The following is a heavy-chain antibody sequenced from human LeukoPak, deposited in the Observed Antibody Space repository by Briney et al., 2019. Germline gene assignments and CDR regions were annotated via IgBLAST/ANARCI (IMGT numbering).Heavy chain of an antibody. CDR2: IYYSGST. CDR1: GGSISSSSYY. CDR3: ARGLPRYGSGSSGPHFDY. J-gene: IGHJ4*02. Sequence: PSETLSLTCTVSGGSISSSSYYWGWIRQPPGKGLEWIGSIYYSGSTNYNPSLKSRVTISVDTSKNQFSLKLSSVTAADTAVYYCARGLPRYGSGSSGPHFDYWGQGTLVTVSS. V-gene: IGHV4-39*07. D-gene: IGHD3-10*01.